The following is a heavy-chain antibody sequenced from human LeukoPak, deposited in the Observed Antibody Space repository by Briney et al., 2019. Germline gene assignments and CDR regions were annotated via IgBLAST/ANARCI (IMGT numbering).Heavy chain of an antibody. Sequence: PSETLSLTCAVYGGSFSGYYWSWIRQPPGKGLEWIGEINHSGSTNYNPSLKSRVTISVDTSKNQFSLKLSSVTAADTAVYYCARRMIVVRGDFDYWGQGTLVTVSS. V-gene: IGHV4-34*01. CDR3: ARRMIVVRGDFDY. D-gene: IGHD2-21*01. J-gene: IGHJ4*02. CDR2: INHSGST. CDR1: GGSFSGYY.